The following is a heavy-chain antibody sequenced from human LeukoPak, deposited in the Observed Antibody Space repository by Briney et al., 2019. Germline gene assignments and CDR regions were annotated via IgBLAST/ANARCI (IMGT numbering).Heavy chain of an antibody. CDR1: GFTVSSNH. J-gene: IGHJ4*02. D-gene: IGHD6-6*01. CDR2: IYSGGST. V-gene: IGHV3-66*02. CDR3: ARAQNAARPYDY. Sequence: GGSLRLSCAASGFTVSSNHMSWVRQAPGKGLEWVSVIYSGGSTYYADSVKGRFTISRDNSKNTLYLQMNSLRAEDTAVYYCARAQNAARPYDYWGQGTLVTVSS.